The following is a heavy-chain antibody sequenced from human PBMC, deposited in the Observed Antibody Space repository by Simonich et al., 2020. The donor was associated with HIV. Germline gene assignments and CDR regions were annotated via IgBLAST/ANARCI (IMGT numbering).Heavy chain of an antibody. Sequence: QVQLQQWGAGLLKPSETLSLTCAVYGWSFSGYYWTWIRQPPGKGLEWIGEIKHSAATHYNPARKSRVSISVDTSKNQFSLKLSSVTAADTAVYYCAGLRAYSNYFYYYGMDVWGQGTTVTVSS. J-gene: IGHJ6*02. CDR1: GWSFSGYY. V-gene: IGHV4-34*01. D-gene: IGHD4-4*01. CDR2: IKHSAAT. CDR3: AGLRAYSNYFYYYGMDV.